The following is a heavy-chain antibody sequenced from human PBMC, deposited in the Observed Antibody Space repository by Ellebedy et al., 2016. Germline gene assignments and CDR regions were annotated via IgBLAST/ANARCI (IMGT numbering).Heavy chain of an antibody. D-gene: IGHD1-26*01. V-gene: IGHV5-51*01. J-gene: IGHJ3*02. CDR2: IYSGDSDT. CDR1: GDIFSNYW. CDR3: ARRGAQKGDAFDI. Sequence: GESLKISCKGSGDIFSNYWIAWVRQMPGKGLEWMGIIYSGDSDTRYSPSFQGQVTISADKSISTAYLQWSSLKASDTAMYYCARRGAQKGDAFDIWGQGTMVTVSS.